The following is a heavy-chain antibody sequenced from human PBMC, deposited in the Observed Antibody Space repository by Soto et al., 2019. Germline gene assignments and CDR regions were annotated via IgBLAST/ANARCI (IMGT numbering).Heavy chain of an antibody. D-gene: IGHD5-18*01. Sequence: GGSLRLSCAASGFTFSSYGMHWVRQAPGKGLEWVAVIWYDGSNKYYADSVKGRFTISRDNSKNTLYLQMNSLRAEDTAVYYCARDPGYSYGYGYYYYYMDVWGKGTKVTVSS. CDR2: IWYDGSNK. CDR1: GFTFSSYG. CDR3: ARDPGYSYGYGYYYYYMDV. V-gene: IGHV3-33*01. J-gene: IGHJ6*03.